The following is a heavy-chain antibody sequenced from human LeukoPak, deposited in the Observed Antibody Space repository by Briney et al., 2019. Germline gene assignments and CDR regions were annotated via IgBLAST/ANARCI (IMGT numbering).Heavy chain of an antibody. CDR1: GFTFSSYS. D-gene: IGHD4-17*01. V-gene: IGHV3-21*01. CDR2: ISSGSSYI. Sequence: QPGGSLRLSCAASGFTFSSYSMNWVRQAPGKGLEWVSSISSGSSYIYYADSVKGRFTISRDNAKNSLYLQMNSLRAEDTAVYYCARTPLDDYGDYFDYWGQGTLVTVSS. CDR3: ARTPLDDYGDYFDY. J-gene: IGHJ4*02.